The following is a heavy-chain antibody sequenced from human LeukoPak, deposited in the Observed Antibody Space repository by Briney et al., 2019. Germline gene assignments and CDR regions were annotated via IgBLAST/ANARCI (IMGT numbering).Heavy chain of an antibody. Sequence: PGGSLRLSCAASGFTFDDYAMHWVRQAPGKGLEWVSGISWNSVTIDYADSVKGRFTISRDNAKNSLYLQMNSLKTEDTAVYYCARGRWQQLGYFDYWGQGTLVTVSS. CDR3: ARGRWQQLGYFDY. J-gene: IGHJ4*02. V-gene: IGHV3-9*01. CDR1: GFTFDDYA. CDR2: ISWNSVTI. D-gene: IGHD6-13*01.